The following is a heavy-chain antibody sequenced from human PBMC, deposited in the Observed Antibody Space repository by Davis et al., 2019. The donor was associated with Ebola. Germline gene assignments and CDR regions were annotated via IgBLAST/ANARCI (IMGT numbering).Heavy chain of an antibody. J-gene: IGHJ3*02. Sequence: GESLKISCAASGFTFDDYGMSWVRQAPGKGLEWVSGINWNGGSTGYADSVKGRFTISRDNAKNSLYLQMNSLRVEDSAIYYCVKDSSNIWFDIWGQGTLVTVSS. V-gene: IGHV3-20*04. CDR3: VKDSSNIWFDI. CDR2: INWNGGST. CDR1: GFTFDDYG. D-gene: IGHD2/OR15-2a*01.